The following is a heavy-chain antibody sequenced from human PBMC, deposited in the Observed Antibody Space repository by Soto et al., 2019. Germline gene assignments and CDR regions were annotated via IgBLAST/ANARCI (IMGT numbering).Heavy chain of an antibody. D-gene: IGHD3-3*01. CDR3: VKVGFGAVLGLDY. J-gene: IGHJ4*02. V-gene: IGHV3-23*01. CDR2: ISGNGANT. CDR1: GFTFSSYA. Sequence: EVQLLESGGGLVQPGGSLRLSCAASGFTFSSYAMSWVRQAPGKGLEWVSTISGNGANTYYAESVRGRFTISRDKSKKTLFLEMNSLRAEDTAVYYCVKVGFGAVLGLDYWGQGTLVTVSS.